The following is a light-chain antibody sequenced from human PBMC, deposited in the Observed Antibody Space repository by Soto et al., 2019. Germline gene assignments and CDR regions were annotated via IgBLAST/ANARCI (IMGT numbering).Light chain of an antibody. J-gene: IGLJ1*01. CDR2: EVS. CDR3: TSYTSSSAPFV. V-gene: IGLV2-14*01. CDR1: SGDVGAYNH. Sequence: QSALTQPASVSGSPGQSITISCTGTSGDVGAYNHVSWYQQHPGKAPKLMIYEVSNRPSGVSNRFSASKSGNTASLTISGLQAEDAADYYCTSYTSSSAPFVFGSGTKLTVL.